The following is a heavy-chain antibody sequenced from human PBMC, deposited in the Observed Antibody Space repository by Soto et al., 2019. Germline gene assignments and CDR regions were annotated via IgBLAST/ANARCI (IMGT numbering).Heavy chain of an antibody. J-gene: IGHJ4*02. CDR1: GGSMSSHY. Sequence: SETLSLTCTVSGGSMSSHYWTWLRQPPGKGLEWIGYISYSGSSYYNPSLKSRVTISADTSRNQFSLRLTSVIAADTAVYFCARADPDASVGFWGQGTLVAVSS. CDR3: ARADPDASVGF. V-gene: IGHV4-59*11. D-gene: IGHD3-16*01. CDR2: ISYSGSS.